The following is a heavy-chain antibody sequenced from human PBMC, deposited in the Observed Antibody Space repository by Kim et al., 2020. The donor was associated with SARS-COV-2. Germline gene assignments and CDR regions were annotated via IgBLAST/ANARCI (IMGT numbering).Heavy chain of an antibody. D-gene: IGHD2-2*01. CDR2: INSDGNSI. J-gene: IGHJ4*02. Sequence: GGSLRLSCAASGFTFSSYWMHWVRQVPGKGLVWVSRINSDGNSISYVDSVKGRFTISRDNAKNTLYLQMNSLRVEDTALYYCARAMTMHGGIMGYRGQGTLVTVSS. CDR1: GFTFSSYW. V-gene: IGHV3-74*01. CDR3: ARAMTMHGGIMGY.